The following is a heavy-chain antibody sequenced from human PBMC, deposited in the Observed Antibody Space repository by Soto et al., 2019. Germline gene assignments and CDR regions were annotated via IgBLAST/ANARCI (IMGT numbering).Heavy chain of an antibody. J-gene: IGHJ6*02. D-gene: IGHD1-26*01. CDR1: GYXFTSYL. CDR3: ARLGELYGMDV. CDR2: IDTSDSYN. V-gene: IGHV5-10-1*01. Sequence: PXEXLKISCKCSGYXFTSYLVIWVRHVPGKGLEFMGRIDTSDSYNNYSPSFQGNVTISAEKSISTAYLKWSSLKASATAMYYCARLGELYGMDVWGQGTTGTVSS.